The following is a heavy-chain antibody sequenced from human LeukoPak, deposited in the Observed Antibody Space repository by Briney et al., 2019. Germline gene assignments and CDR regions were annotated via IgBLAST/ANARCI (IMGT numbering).Heavy chain of an antibody. CDR2: IYWDDDK. CDR3: AHRVTMITFGGVGFDP. D-gene: IGHD3-16*01. CDR1: GFSLSTSGVG. Sequence: ESGPTLVNPTQTLTLTCTFSGFSLSTSGVGVGWIRQPPGKALEWLALIYWDDDKRYSPSLKSMLTITKDTSKNQVVLTMTNMDPVDTATYYCAHRVTMITFGGVGFDPWGQGTLVTVSS. J-gene: IGHJ5*02. V-gene: IGHV2-5*02.